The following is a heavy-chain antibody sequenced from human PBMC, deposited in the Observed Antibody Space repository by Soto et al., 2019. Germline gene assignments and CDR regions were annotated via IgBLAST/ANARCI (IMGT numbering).Heavy chain of an antibody. V-gene: IGHV3-49*03. J-gene: IGHJ6*02. D-gene: IGHD2-21*02. CDR1: GFTFGDYA. CDR2: IRSKAYGGTT. Sequence: GGSLRLSCTASGFTFGDYAMSWFRQAPGKGLEWVGFIRSKAYGGTTEYAASVKGRFTISRDDSKSIAYLQMNSLKTEDTAVYYCRGQVTPRAGYYYGMDVWGQGTTVTVSS. CDR3: RGQVTPRAGYYYGMDV.